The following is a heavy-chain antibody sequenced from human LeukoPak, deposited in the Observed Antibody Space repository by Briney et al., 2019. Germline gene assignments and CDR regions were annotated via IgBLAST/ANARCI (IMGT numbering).Heavy chain of an antibody. Sequence: PGGSLRLSCAASGFTFSSYGMHWVRQAPGKGLEWVAVIWYDGSNKYYADSVKGRFTISRDNSKNTLYLQMNSLRAEDTAVYYCATARGDYDPVDYWGQGTLVTVSS. CDR1: GFTFSSYG. V-gene: IGHV3-33*01. CDR2: IWYDGSNK. D-gene: IGHD4-17*01. CDR3: ATARGDYDPVDY. J-gene: IGHJ4*02.